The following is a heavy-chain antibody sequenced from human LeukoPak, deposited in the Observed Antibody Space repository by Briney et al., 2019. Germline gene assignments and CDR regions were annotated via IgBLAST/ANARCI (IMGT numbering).Heavy chain of an antibody. V-gene: IGHV4-34*01. Sequence: KTSETLSLTCAVYGGPFSGYYWNWIRQSPGKGLEWIGEINHSGSTNYNPSLKSRVTISVDTSKNQFSLKLSSVTAADTAVYYCARGRATYDFWSGYLFDYWGQGTLVTVSS. CDR2: INHSGST. D-gene: IGHD3-3*01. J-gene: IGHJ4*02. CDR1: GGPFSGYY. CDR3: ARGRATYDFWSGYLFDY.